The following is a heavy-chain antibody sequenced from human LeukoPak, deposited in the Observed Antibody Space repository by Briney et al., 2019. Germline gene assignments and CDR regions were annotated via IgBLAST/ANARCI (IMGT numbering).Heavy chain of an antibody. Sequence: ASVKVSCKASGYTFTGYYTHWVRQAPGQGLEWMGWINPNSGGTNYAQKFQGRVTMTRDTSISTAYMELSRLRSDDTAVYYCARVGSSSWSDAFDIWGQGTMVTVSS. CDR2: INPNSGGT. CDR1: GYTFTGYY. V-gene: IGHV1-2*02. J-gene: IGHJ3*02. D-gene: IGHD6-13*01. CDR3: ARVGSSSWSDAFDI.